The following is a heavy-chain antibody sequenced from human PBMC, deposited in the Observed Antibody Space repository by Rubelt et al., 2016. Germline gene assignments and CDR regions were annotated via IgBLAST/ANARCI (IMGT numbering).Heavy chain of an antibody. Sequence: GKGLEWIGSIYYSGSTYYNPSLKSRVTISVDTSKNQFSLKLSSVTAADTAVYYCARVRIAAAATGWFDPWGQGTLVTVSS. CDR2: IYYSGST. CDR3: ARVRIAAAATGWFDP. V-gene: IGHV4-38-2*02. J-gene: IGHJ5*02. D-gene: IGHD6-13*01.